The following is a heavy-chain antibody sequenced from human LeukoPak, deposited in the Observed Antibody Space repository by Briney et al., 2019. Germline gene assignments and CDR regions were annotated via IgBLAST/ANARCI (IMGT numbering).Heavy chain of an antibody. Sequence: GGSLRLSCAASGFTFSRYAMHWVRQAPGKGLEWVAVISYDGSNKYYADSVKGRFTISRDNSKNTLYLQMNSLRAEDTAVYYCARETGYSYGYMYYYYMDVWGKGTTVTVSS. CDR3: ARETGYSYGYMYYYYMDV. CDR1: GFTFSRYA. CDR2: ISYDGSNK. J-gene: IGHJ6*03. V-gene: IGHV3-30*01. D-gene: IGHD5-18*01.